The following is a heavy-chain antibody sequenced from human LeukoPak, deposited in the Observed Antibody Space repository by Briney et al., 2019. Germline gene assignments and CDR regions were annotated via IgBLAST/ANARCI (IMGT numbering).Heavy chain of an antibody. CDR1: GGSISSGGYC. Sequence: SETLSLTCAVSGGSISSGGYCWSWIRQPPGKGLEWIGYIYHSGSTYYNPSLKSRVTISVDRSKNQFSLKLSSVTAADTAVYYCARHGDYGLNAFDIWGQGTMVTVSS. CDR2: IYHSGST. J-gene: IGHJ3*02. CDR3: ARHGDYGLNAFDI. V-gene: IGHV4-30-2*01. D-gene: IGHD4-17*01.